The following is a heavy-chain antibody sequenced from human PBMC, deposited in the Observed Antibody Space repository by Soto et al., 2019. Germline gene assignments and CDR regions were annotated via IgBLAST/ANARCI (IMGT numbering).Heavy chain of an antibody. CDR2: ISPSSSYA. V-gene: IGHV3-21*01. CDR3: AFAIISPERTLDP. J-gene: IGHJ5*02. D-gene: IGHD3-10*01. CDR1: GFTFSLYS. Sequence: EVQLVESGGGLVKPGGSLRLSCTASGFTFSLYSMDWVRQAPGTGLEWVSSISPSSSYAYYGDSVKGLFTTSRDNAKNSVDFQMNSLRAEDTAVYYCAFAIISPERTLDPWGQGALVTVSS.